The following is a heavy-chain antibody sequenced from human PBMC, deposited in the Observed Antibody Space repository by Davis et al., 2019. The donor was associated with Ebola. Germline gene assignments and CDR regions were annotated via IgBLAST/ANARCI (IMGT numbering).Heavy chain of an antibody. D-gene: IGHD3-22*01. CDR3: ARNSFLITMSYGMDV. CDR1: GFTFSSYG. Sequence: GESLKISCAASGFTFSSYGMHWVRQAPGKGLEWVAVIWYDGSNKYYADSVKGRFTISRDNSKNTLYLQMNSLRAEDTAVYYCARNSFLITMSYGMDVWGKGTTVTVSS. CDR2: IWYDGSNK. J-gene: IGHJ6*04. V-gene: IGHV3-33*01.